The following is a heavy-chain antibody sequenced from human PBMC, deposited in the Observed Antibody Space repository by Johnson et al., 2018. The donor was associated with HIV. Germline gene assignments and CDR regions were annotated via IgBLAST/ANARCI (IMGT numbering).Heavy chain of an antibody. CDR2: ISWNSGSI. J-gene: IGHJ3*02. D-gene: IGHD4-23*01. CDR3: AKDTVTTLVREAAFDI. V-gene: IGHV3-9*01. Sequence: EVQLLESGGGLVQPGRSLRLSCAASGFTFDDYAMHWVRQAPGKGLEWVSGISWNSGSIGSADSVKGRFTISRDNAKNSLYLQMNSLRAEDTALYYCAKDTVTTLVREAAFDIWGQGTMVTVSS. CDR1: GFTFDDYA.